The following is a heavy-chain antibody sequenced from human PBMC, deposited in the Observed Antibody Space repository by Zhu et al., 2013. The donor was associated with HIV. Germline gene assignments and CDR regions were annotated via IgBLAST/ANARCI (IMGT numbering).Heavy chain of an antibody. D-gene: IGHD5-18*01. CDR3: ARAYRGGYSYGLLGSGY. J-gene: IGHJ4*02. V-gene: IGHV1-8*01. CDR1: GYTFTSYD. Sequence: QVQLVQSGAEVKKPGASVKVSCKASGYTFTSYDINWVRQATGQGLEWMGWMNPNTGNTAYAQKFQGRVTMTRNTSISTAYMELSSLRSEDTAVYYCARAYRGGYSYGLLGSGYWGQGTLVTVSS. CDR2: MNPNTGNT.